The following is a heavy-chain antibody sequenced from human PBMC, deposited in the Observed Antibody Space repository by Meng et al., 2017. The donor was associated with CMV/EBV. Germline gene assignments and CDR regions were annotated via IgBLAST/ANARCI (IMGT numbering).Heavy chain of an antibody. CDR1: GYTFTGYY. V-gene: IGHV1-18*04. CDR2: ISAYNGNT. CDR3: AREYCSSTSCYFYYGMDV. D-gene: IGHD2-2*01. Sequence: ASVKVSCKASGYTFTGYYMHWVRQAPGQGLEWMGWISAYNGNTNYAQMLQGRVTMTTDTSTSTAYMELRSLRSDDTAVYYCAREYCSSTSCYFYYGMDVWGQGTTVTVSS. J-gene: IGHJ6*02.